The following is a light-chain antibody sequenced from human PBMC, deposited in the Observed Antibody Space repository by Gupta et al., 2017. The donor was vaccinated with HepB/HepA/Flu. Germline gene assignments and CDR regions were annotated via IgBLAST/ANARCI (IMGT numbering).Light chain of an antibody. CDR1: HNINPW. J-gene: IGKJ2*01. CDR2: QAS. Sequence: TLSASVGDRVTITCRASHNINPWLAWYQHRSGKAPKLLMYQASILQSGVPSRFSGSGSGTQFTLTITSLQPDDSATYYCQQYGYYRSFGQGTRLEIK. CDR3: QQYGYYRS. V-gene: IGKV1-5*03.